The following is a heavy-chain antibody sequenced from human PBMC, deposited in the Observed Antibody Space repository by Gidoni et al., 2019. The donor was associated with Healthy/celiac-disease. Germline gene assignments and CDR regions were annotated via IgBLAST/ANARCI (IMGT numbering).Heavy chain of an antibody. D-gene: IGHD3-10*01. CDR3: TTEIWFGEHFFDY. CDR1: GFTFSNAW. CDR2: IKSKTDGGTT. J-gene: IGHJ4*02. Sequence: EVQLVESGGGLVKPGGSLRLSCAASGFTFSNAWMSWVRQAPGKGLEWVGRIKSKTDGGTTDYAAPVKGRFTISRDDSKNTLYLQMNSLKTEDTAVYYCTTEIWFGEHFFDYWGQGTLVTVSS. V-gene: IGHV3-15*01.